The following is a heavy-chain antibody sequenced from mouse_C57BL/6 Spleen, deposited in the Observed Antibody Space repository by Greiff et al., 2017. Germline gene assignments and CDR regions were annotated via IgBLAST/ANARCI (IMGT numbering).Heavy chain of an antibody. CDR3: GITTGGDYYAMDY. CDR2: IYPVSGET. D-gene: IGHD1-1*01. V-gene: IGHV1-11*01. Sequence: QVQLKQSGAELASPGASVTLSCKASGYTFTDHIMNWVKKRPGQGLEWIGRIYPVSGETNYNQKFMGKATFSVDRSSSTVYMVLNSLTSEDPAVYYCGITTGGDYYAMDYWGQGTSVTVSS. J-gene: IGHJ4*01. CDR1: GYTFTDHI.